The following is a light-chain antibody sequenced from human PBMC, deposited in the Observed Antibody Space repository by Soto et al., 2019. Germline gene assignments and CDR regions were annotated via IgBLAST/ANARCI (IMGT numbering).Light chain of an antibody. CDR3: QVWDTSTFHPI. J-gene: IGLJ2*01. Sequence: SYVLTQSPSVSVAPGRTARIACEGNNIGTKSVHWYQQRPGQAPVVVVYYDSDRPSGIPERFSGSNSGNMATLTISSVEAGDEADYYCQVWDTSTFHPIFGGGTKLTVL. V-gene: IGLV3-21*04. CDR1: NIGTKS. CDR2: YDS.